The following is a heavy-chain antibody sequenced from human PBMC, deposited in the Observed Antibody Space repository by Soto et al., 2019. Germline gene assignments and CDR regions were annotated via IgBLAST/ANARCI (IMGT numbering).Heavy chain of an antibody. CDR2: IYWDDDK. D-gene: IGHD2-15*01. V-gene: IGHV2-5*02. CDR1: GVSLTTSGVG. J-gene: IGHJ4*01. CDR3: AHRQRTVVVGAPFDL. Sequence: QITLRESGPTLVQPTQTLTLTCTLSGVSLTTSGVGVGWIRQPPGKALEWLALIYWDDDKRFSPSLKSRLAITRDTSKIKVVMTMTDMAPVDTAIYYCAHRQRTVVVGAPFDLWGHGSQVTVSS.